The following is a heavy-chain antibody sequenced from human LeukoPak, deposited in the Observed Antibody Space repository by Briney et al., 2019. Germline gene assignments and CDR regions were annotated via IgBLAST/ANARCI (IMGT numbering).Heavy chain of an antibody. D-gene: IGHD2-2*01. J-gene: IGHJ4*02. CDR2: INPNSGGT. CDR1: GYTFTAYY. V-gene: IGHV1-2*02. CDR3: ARGRVIVVVPAAMVD. Sequence: ASVKVSCKASGYTFTAYYMHWVRQAPGQGLEWMGWINPNSGGTNYAQKFQGRVTMTRDTSISTAYMELSRLRSDDTAVYYCARGRVIVVVPAAMVDWGQGTLVTVSS.